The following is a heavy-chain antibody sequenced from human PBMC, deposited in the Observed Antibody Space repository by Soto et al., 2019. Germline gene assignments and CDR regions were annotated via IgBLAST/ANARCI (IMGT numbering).Heavy chain of an antibody. V-gene: IGHV3-30*18. CDR2: ISYDGSNK. CDR3: AKDGDYDILTGYPNYYYMDV. D-gene: IGHD3-9*01. J-gene: IGHJ6*03. CDR1: GFTFSSYG. Sequence: QVQLVESGGGVVQPGRSLRLSCAASGFTFSSYGMHWVRQAPGKGLEWVAVISYDGSNKYYADSVKGRFTISRDNSKNTLYLQMNSLRAEDTAVYYCAKDGDYDILTGYPNYYYMDVWGKGTTVTVSS.